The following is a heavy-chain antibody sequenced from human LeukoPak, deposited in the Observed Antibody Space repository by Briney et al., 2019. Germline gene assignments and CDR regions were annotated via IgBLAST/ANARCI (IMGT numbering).Heavy chain of an antibody. CDR3: ASEYYDFAEGAFDI. Sequence: SETLSLTCTVSGGSISSGDYYWSWIRQPPGKGPEWIGYIYYSGSTYYNPSLKSRVTISVDTSKNQFSLKLSSVTAADTAVYYCASEYYDFAEGAFDIWGQGTMVTVSS. J-gene: IGHJ3*02. CDR1: GGSISSGDYY. V-gene: IGHV4-30-4*08. CDR2: IYYSGST. D-gene: IGHD3-3*01.